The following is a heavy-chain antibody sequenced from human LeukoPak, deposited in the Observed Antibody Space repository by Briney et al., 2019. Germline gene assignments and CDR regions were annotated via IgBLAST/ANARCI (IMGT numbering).Heavy chain of an antibody. CDR3: ARDRVVFDY. CDR2: ISYDGSNK. J-gene: IGHJ4*02. V-gene: IGHV3-30*19. Sequence: GGSLRLSCAASGFIFSNFGMHWVRQAPGKGLEWVAVISYDGSNKYYADSVKGRFTISRDNSKNTLYLQMNSLRAEDTAVYYYARDRVVFDYWGQGTLVTVSS. CDR1: GFIFSNFG. D-gene: IGHD2-15*01.